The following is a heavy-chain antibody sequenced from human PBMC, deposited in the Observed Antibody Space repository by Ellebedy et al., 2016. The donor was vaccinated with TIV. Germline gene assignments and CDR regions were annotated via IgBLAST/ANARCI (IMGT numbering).Heavy chain of an antibody. CDR2: IKEDGGEK. CDR3: AGRHFDL. CDR1: GFIFSDYW. V-gene: IGHV3-7*01. J-gene: IGHJ2*01. Sequence: GGSLRLXXAASGFIFSDYWMHWVRQAPGKGLEWVANIKEDGGEKYYVDSVKGRFTISRDNTENSLYLQMNSLRAEDTAVYFCAGRHFDLWGRGTLVTVSS.